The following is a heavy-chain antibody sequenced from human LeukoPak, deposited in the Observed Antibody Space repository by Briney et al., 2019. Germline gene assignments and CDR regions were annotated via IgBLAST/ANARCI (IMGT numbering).Heavy chain of an antibody. CDR1: GFTVSSYW. V-gene: IGHV3-74*01. CDR2: IASDGSST. J-gene: IGHJ4*02. D-gene: IGHD4-23*01. Sequence: AGGSLRLSCAASGFTVSSYWMHWVRQAPGKGLVWVSRIASDGSSTTYADSVKGRFSISRDNAKNTLYLQMNSLRVEDTAVYYCARGRPHGNDYWGQGTLVTVSS. CDR3: ARGRPHGNDY.